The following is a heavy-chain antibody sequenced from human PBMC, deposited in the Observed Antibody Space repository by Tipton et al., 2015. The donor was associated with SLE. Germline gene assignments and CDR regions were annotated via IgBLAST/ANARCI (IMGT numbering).Heavy chain of an antibody. Sequence: TLSLTCNVSGVSISSSYWSWIRQPAGKGLEWIGRIYTSGATDDNPSLKSRVTMSVDMSKNQIILKMTSVTAADSAVYYCARSMLTTKRVFDYWGQGTLVTVSS. D-gene: IGHD3-16*01. V-gene: IGHV4-4*07. CDR1: GVSISSSY. J-gene: IGHJ4*02. CDR3: ARSMLTTKRVFDY. CDR2: IYTSGAT.